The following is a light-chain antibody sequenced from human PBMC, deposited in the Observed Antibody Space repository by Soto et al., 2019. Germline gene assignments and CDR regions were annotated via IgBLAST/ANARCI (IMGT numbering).Light chain of an antibody. Sequence: QSALTQPASVSGSPGQSITISCSGTSSDVDGYNYVSWYQQHPGKAPKLMIYDVSNRPSGVSNRFSGSKSGTTASLTISRLQAEDEADYYCSSYTTSNTRQIVFGTGTKVTVL. V-gene: IGLV2-14*01. CDR3: SSYTTSNTRQIV. J-gene: IGLJ1*01. CDR2: DVS. CDR1: SSDVDGYNY.